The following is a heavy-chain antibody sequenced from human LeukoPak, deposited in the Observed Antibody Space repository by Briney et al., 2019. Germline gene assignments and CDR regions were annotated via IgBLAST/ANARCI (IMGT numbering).Heavy chain of an antibody. CDR3: ARQWQQLKNWFDP. Sequence: PSESLSLTCTVSGGSISSSSYYWGWIRHPPGKGLGWIGSIYYSGSTYYNPSLKSRVTISVDTSKNQFSLKLSSVTAADTAVYFCARQWQQLKNWFDPWGQGTLVTVSS. D-gene: IGHD6-13*01. V-gene: IGHV4-39*01. CDR2: IYYSGST. CDR1: GGSISSSSYY. J-gene: IGHJ5*02.